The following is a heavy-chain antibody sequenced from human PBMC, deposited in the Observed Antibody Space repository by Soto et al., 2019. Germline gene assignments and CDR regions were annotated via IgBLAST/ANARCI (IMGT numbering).Heavy chain of an antibody. CDR1: GYTFTGYY. CDR3: AKDGGADGYFGNWLDP. V-gene: IGHV1-2*02. D-gene: IGHD5-12*01. CDR2: INPNSGGT. Sequence: ASVKVSCKASGYTFTGYYMHWVRQAPGQGLEWMGWINPNSGGTNYAQKFQGRVTITADESTTTAYMELSGLRSDDTAVYYCAKDGGADGYFGNWLDPWGQGTLVTVSS. J-gene: IGHJ5*02.